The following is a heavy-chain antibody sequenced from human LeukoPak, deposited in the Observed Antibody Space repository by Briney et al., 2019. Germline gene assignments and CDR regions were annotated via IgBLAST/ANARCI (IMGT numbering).Heavy chain of an antibody. CDR3: ARRDDSSGYYSLN. J-gene: IGHJ4*02. V-gene: IGHV5-51*01. CDR1: GYSFTSYW. Sequence: KCGESLKISCKGSGYSFTSYWMGWVRQTPGKGLEWMGIIYPGDSDTRYSPSFQGQVTISADKSISTAYLQWSSLKASDTAMYYCARRDDSSGYYSLNWGQGTLVTVSS. CDR2: IYPGDSDT. D-gene: IGHD3-22*01.